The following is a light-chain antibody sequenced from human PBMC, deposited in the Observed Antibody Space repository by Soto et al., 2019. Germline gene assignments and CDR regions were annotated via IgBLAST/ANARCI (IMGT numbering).Light chain of an antibody. CDR3: QQRSNWPT. V-gene: IGKV3-11*01. CDR1: QGVSSY. J-gene: IGKJ1*01. CDR2: DAS. Sequence: ETVLTQSPGTLSLSPGERATLSCRASQGVSSYLAWYQQKPGQAPRLLIYDASNRATGIPARFSGSGSGTDFTLTISSLEPEDFAVYYCQQRSNWPTFGQGTKVDIK.